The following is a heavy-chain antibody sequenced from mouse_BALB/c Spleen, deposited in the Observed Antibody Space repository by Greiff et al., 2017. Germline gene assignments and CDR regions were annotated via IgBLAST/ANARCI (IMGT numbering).Heavy chain of an antibody. J-gene: IGHJ3*01. Sequence: QVHVKQSGPQLVRPGASVKISCKASGYSFTSYWMHWVKQRPGQGLEWIGMIDPSDSETRLNQKFKDKATLTVDKSSSTAYMQLSSPTSEDSAVYYCARWPDYDPFAYWGQGTLVTVSA. D-gene: IGHD2-4*01. V-gene: IGHV1S127*01. CDR3: ARWPDYDPFAY. CDR1: GYSFTSYW. CDR2: IDPSDSET.